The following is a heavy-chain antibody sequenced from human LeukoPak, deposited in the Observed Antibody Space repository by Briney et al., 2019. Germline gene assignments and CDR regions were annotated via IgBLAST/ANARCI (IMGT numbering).Heavy chain of an antibody. CDR3: AKAYGDYVPHDAFDI. D-gene: IGHD4-17*01. CDR1: GFTFSSYG. V-gene: IGHV3-23*01. J-gene: IGHJ3*02. CDR2: ISGSGGST. Sequence: GGSLRLSCAASGFTFSSYGMSWVRPAPGKGLEWVSAISGSGGSTYYADSVRGRFTISRDNSKNTLYLQMNSLRAEDTAVYYCAKAYGDYVPHDAFDIWGQGTMVTVSS.